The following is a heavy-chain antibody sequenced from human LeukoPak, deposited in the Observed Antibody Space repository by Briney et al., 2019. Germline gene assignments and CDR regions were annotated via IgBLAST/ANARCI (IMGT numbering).Heavy chain of an antibody. Sequence: GGSLRLSCAASGFTFSDYYMSWIRQAPGKGLEWVSSISSSSSYIYYADSVKGRFTISRDNAKNSLYLQMNSLRAEDTAVYYCAGARADTYYGSGSSLWGQGTLVTVSS. V-gene: IGHV3-11*06. D-gene: IGHD3-10*01. CDR1: GFTFSDYY. CDR3: AGARADTYYGSGSSL. CDR2: ISSSSSYI. J-gene: IGHJ4*02.